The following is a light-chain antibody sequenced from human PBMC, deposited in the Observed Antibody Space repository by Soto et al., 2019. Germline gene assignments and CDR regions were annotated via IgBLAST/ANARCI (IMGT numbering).Light chain of an antibody. J-gene: IGLJ2*01. Sequence: QSVLTQPPSLSGAPGQRVTISCTGSSSNIGAGYDVHGYQQLPGTAPKLLIYGNSNRPSGVPDRFSGSKSGTSASLAITGLQAEDEADYYCQSYDSSLRAVVFGGGTKLTVL. CDR3: QSYDSSLRAVV. CDR2: GNS. V-gene: IGLV1-40*01. CDR1: SSNIGAGYD.